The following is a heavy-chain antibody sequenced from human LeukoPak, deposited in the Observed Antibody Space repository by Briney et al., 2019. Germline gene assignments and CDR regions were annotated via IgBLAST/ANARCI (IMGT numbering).Heavy chain of an antibody. CDR1: GGSLSNYY. Sequence: SETLSLTCTVSGGSLSNYYWSWIRQPAGKGLEWIGRIYISGSTSGSTDYNPSLKSRVTMSVDTSRNQFSLKLSSVTAADTAVYYCARGGPLDTAMVDYWGQGTLVTVSS. D-gene: IGHD5-18*01. J-gene: IGHJ4*02. CDR3: ARGGPLDTAMVDY. V-gene: IGHV4-4*07. CDR2: IYISGSTSGST.